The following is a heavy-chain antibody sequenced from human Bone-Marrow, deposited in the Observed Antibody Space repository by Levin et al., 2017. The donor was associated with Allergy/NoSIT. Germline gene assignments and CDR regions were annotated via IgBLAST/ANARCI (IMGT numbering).Heavy chain of an antibody. V-gene: IGHV1-69*08. Sequence: SVKVSCKASGGTFGSYPISWVRQAPGQGLEWMGRINPIVNTATYAQKFLGRVTISADKFTSTADMELSSLRSDDSAVYYCAYLVERPDGHYYSTDVWGTGTTVTVSS. CDR1: GGTFGSYP. CDR3: AYLVERPDGHYYSTDV. CDR2: INPIVNTA. D-gene: IGHD1-1*01. J-gene: IGHJ6*03.